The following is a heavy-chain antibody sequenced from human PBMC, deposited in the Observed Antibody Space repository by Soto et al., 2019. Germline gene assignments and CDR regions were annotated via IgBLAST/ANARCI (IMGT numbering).Heavy chain of an antibody. V-gene: IGHV4-34*01. D-gene: IGHD1-1*01. CDR3: ARAGWNWNWFDP. J-gene: IGHJ5*02. Sequence: SETLSLTCAVYGGSFSGYYWSWIRQSPGKGLEWIGEINHSGSTNYNPSLKSRVTISVDTSKNQFSLKLSSVTAADTAVYYCARAGWNWNWFDPWGQGTLVTVSS. CDR2: INHSGST. CDR1: GGSFSGYY.